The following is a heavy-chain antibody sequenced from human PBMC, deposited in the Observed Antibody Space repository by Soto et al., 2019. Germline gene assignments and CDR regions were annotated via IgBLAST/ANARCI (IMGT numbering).Heavy chain of an antibody. J-gene: IGHJ3*02. D-gene: IGHD2-15*01. Sequence: PSETLSLTCAVYGGSFSGYYWSWIRQPPGKGLEWIGEINHSGSTNYNPSLKSRVTISVDTSKNQFSLKLSSVTAADTAVYYCARGGGAGAFDIWGQGTMVTVSS. V-gene: IGHV4-34*01. CDR3: ARGGGAGAFDI. CDR2: INHSGST. CDR1: GGSFSGYY.